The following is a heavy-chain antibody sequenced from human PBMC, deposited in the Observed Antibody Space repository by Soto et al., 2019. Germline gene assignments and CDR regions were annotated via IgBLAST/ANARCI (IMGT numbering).Heavy chain of an antibody. CDR2: IYPGDSDT. J-gene: IGHJ5*02. D-gene: IGHD2-2*01. CDR1: GYSFDRYW. Sequence: GEALKISCKGSGYSFDRYWIGWVRQMPGKGLEWMGIIYPGDSDTRYSPSFQGQVTISADKSISTVYLQWSSLKASDTAIYYCARGYCTTTICDPWFDPWGQGTLVTVSS. V-gene: IGHV5-51*01. CDR3: ARGYCTTTICDPWFDP.